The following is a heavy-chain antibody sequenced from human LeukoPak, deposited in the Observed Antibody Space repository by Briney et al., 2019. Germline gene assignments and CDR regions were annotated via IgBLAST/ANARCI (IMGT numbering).Heavy chain of an antibody. D-gene: IGHD3-10*01. CDR1: GGTFSSYA. J-gene: IGHJ4*02. Sequence: SVKVSCKASGGTFSSYAISWVRQAPGQGLEWMGVIIPIFGTANYAQKFQGRVTITADESTSTAYMELSSLRSEDTAVYYCARDSRLLWFGEFVDYWGQGTLVTVSS. CDR3: ARDSRLLWFGEFVDY. CDR2: IIPIFGTA. V-gene: IGHV1-69*13.